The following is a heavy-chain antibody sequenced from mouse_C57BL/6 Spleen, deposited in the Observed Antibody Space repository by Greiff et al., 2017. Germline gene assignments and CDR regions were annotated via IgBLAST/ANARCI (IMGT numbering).Heavy chain of an antibody. Sequence: EVQRVESGEGLVKPGGSLKLSCAASGFTFSSYAMSWVRQTPEKRLEWVAYISSGGDYIYYADTVKGRFTISRDNARNTLYLQMSSLKSEDTAMYYCTRVTTVVSFDYWGQGTTLTVSS. CDR2: ISSGGDYI. V-gene: IGHV5-9-1*02. D-gene: IGHD1-1*01. CDR1: GFTFSSYA. J-gene: IGHJ2*01. CDR3: TRVTTVVSFDY.